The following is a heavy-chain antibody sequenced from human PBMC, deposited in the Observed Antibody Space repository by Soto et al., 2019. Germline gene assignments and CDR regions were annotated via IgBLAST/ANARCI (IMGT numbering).Heavy chain of an antibody. CDR1: GYPFTTYD. Sequence: QVQLVQSGAEVKEPGASVKVSCKASGYPFTTYDINWVRQAAGQGLEGMGRMNTHTDDTGYAQRFQGRVSMTRNTSISTAYLELSSLKSDDSAIYYCVRGQLGGYFDSWGQGTLVTVSS. CDR3: VRGQLGGYFDS. V-gene: IGHV1-8*01. D-gene: IGHD2-15*01. CDR2: MNTHTDDT. J-gene: IGHJ5*01.